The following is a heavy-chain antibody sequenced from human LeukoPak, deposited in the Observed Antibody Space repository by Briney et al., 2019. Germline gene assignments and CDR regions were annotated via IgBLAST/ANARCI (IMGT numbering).Heavy chain of an antibody. J-gene: IGHJ5*02. Sequence: GASVKVSCKASGGTFSSYAISWVRQAPGQGLEWMGGIIPIFGTANYAQKFQGRVTITADESTSTAYMELSSLRSEDTAVYYCARDACSGGSCYLSWFDPWGQGTLVTVSS. CDR3: ARDACSGGSCYLSWFDP. D-gene: IGHD2-15*01. V-gene: IGHV1-69*13. CDR2: IIPIFGTA. CDR1: GGTFSSYA.